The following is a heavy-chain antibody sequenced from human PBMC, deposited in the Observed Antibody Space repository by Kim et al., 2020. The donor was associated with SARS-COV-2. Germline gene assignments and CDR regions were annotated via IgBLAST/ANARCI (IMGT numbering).Heavy chain of an antibody. Sequence: SETLSLTCAVYGGSFSGYYWSWIRQPPGKGLEWIGEINHSGSTNYNPSLKSRVTISVDTSKNQFSLKLSSVTAADTAVYYCARGDRTGALNYWGQGTLVT. CDR2: INHSGST. V-gene: IGHV4-34*01. CDR1: GGSFSGYY. D-gene: IGHD7-27*01. CDR3: ARGDRTGALNY. J-gene: IGHJ4*02.